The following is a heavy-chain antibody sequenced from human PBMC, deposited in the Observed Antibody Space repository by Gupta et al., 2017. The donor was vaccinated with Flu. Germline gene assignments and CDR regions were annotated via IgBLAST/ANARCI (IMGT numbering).Heavy chain of an antibody. Sequence: GGSISSGGYYWHWIRQRPGKGLEWIGYILYSGTTRYSPSLESRVVISLDTSKSHFSLEMNSVTAADTAVYVCARGGPQLAGLLDSWGQGTLVTVSS. CDR1: GGSISSGGYY. V-gene: IGHV4-31*02. D-gene: IGHD6-6*01. CDR3: ARGGPQLAGLLDS. CDR2: ILYSGTT. J-gene: IGHJ4*02.